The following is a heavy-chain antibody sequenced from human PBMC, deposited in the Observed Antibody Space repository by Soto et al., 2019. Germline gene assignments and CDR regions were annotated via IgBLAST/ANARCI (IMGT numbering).Heavy chain of an antibody. D-gene: IGHD3-10*01. CDR3: AKCLSFHASGCSFVVYYYYYIDV. Sequence: QVQLQESGPGLVKPSETLSLTCGVSGASISRNSYYWGWIRQPPGKGLEWIGSIYTSGTAYYNPFLKWRASISVDPSMNLLSLKLTSVTAADLAVYYCAKCLSFHASGCSFVVYYYYYIDVWGKGTTVSVSS. CDR2: IYTSGTA. J-gene: IGHJ6*03. CDR1: GASISRNSYY. V-gene: IGHV4-39*02.